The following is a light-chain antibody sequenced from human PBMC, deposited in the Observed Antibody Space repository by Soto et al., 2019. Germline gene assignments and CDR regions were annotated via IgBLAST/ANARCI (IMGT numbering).Light chain of an antibody. CDR3: HQYGSSRLFT. V-gene: IGKV3-20*01. J-gene: IGKJ3*01. Sequence: EIVLTQSPGTLSLSPGERATLSCRASQSVSSSYLAWYQQKPGQAPRLLIFGASSRATGIPDRFSGSGSGTDFTLTISRREPEDFAVYYCHQYGSSRLFTFGHGTKVDIK. CDR2: GAS. CDR1: QSVSSSY.